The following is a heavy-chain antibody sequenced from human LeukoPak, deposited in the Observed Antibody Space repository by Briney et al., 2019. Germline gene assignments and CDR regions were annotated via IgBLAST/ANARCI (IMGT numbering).Heavy chain of an antibody. D-gene: IGHD3-22*01. V-gene: IGHV3-7*01. CDR3: AREITYYYDSSGIFDI. CDR2: IKQDGSEK. Sequence: GGSLRLFCTASGFTFSSYWMSWVRQAPGKGLGWVANIKQDGSEKYYVDSVKGRFTISRDNAKNSLYLQMNSLRAEDTAVYYCAREITYYYDSSGIFDILGQGTMVTVSS. J-gene: IGHJ3*02. CDR1: GFTFSSYW.